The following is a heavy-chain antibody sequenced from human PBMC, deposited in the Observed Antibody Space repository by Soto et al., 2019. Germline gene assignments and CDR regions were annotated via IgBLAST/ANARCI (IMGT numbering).Heavy chain of an antibody. CDR1: GYSFTSYW. CDR3: ARNGPYYDFWSGYYRPERYYYYGMDV. CDR2: IYPGDSDT. V-gene: IGHV5-51*01. D-gene: IGHD3-3*01. J-gene: IGHJ6*02. Sequence: GESLKISCKGSGYSFTSYWIGWVRQMPGKGLEWVGIIYPGDSDTRYSPSFQGQVTISADKSISTAYLQWSSLKASDTAMYYCARNGPYYDFWSGYYRPERYYYYGMDVWGQGTTVTVSS.